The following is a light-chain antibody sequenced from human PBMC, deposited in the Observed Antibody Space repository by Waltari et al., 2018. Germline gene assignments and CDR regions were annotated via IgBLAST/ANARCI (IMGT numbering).Light chain of an antibody. V-gene: IGKV3-20*01. CDR1: QSIGTF. CDR3: QHYVRLPVT. CDR2: GAS. J-gene: IGKJ1*01. Sequence: EIVLTQSPGTLSLSPGERVTLSCRASQSIGTFLAWYQQKPCQPPRLLIYGASIRAAGIPDRVSGSGSGTDFSLTISRLEPEDFAVYYCQHYVRLPVTFGQGTKVQIK.